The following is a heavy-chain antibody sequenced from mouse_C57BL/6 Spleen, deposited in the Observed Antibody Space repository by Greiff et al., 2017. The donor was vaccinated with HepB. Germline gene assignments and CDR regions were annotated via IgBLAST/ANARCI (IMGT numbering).Heavy chain of an antibody. J-gene: IGHJ3*01. D-gene: IGHD5-1-1*01. CDR2: ISYDGSN. V-gene: IGHV3-6*01. CDR3: AREYRGFAY. Sequence: EVQLQQSGPGLVKPSQSLSLTCSVTGYSITSGYYWNWIRQFPGNKLEWMGYISYDGSNNYNPSLKNRISITRDTSKNQFFLKLNSVTTEDTATYYCAREYRGFAYWGQGTLVTVSA. CDR1: GYSITSGYY.